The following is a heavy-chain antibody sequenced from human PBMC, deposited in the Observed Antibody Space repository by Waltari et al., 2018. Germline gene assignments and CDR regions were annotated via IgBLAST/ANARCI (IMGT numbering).Heavy chain of an antibody. Sequence: EVQLLESGGGLVQPGGSLRLSCAASGFTFSSYAMSWVRQAPGRGLEWVSAISGSGGSTYYADSVKGRFTISRDNSKNTLYLQMNSLRAEDTAVYYCAKGKYCSSTSCYTLFDYWGQGTLVTVSS. V-gene: IGHV3-23*01. CDR1: GFTFSSYA. CDR3: AKGKYCSSTSCYTLFDY. J-gene: IGHJ4*02. CDR2: ISGSGGST. D-gene: IGHD2-2*02.